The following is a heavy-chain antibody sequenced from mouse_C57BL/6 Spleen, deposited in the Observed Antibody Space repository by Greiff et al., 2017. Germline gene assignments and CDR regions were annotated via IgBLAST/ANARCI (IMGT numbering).Heavy chain of an antibody. CDR3: ASGGDYSLSDY. Sequence: QVQLKQPGAELVMPGASVKLSCKASGYTFTSYWMHWVKQRPGQGLEWIGEIDPSDSYTNYNQKFKGKSTLTVDKSSSTAYMQLSSLTSEDSAVYYCASGGDYSLSDYCGQGTSVTVSS. CDR2: IDPSDSYT. CDR1: GYTFTSYW. J-gene: IGHJ4*01. D-gene: IGHD2-13*01. V-gene: IGHV1-69*01.